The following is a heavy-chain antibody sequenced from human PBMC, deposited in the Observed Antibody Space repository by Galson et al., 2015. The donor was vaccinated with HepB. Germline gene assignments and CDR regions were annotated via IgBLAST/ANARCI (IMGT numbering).Heavy chain of an antibody. Sequence: WVRQAPGKGLEWVANINQDGSEISYVDSIKGRFTISRDNAKNSVYLEMDSLRAEDTAVYYCARDKWFGELLPNYYDYWGQGSLSPSPQ. CDR2: INQDGSEI. V-gene: IGHV3-7*01. CDR3: ARDKWFGELLPNYYDY. D-gene: IGHD3-10*01. J-gene: IGHJ4*02.